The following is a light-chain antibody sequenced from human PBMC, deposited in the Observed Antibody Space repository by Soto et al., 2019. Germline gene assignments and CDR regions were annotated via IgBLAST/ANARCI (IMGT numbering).Light chain of an antibody. CDR3: SSYAGNNNLV. CDR1: SSDVGGYNY. Sequence: QSALTQPPSASGSPGQSVNISCTGASSDVGGYNYVSWYQQHPGKAPKFMIYEVSKRPSGVPDRFSGSKSGNTASLTVSGLQAEDEADYYCSSYAGNNNLVFGGGTKVTVL. J-gene: IGLJ2*01. CDR2: EVS. V-gene: IGLV2-8*01.